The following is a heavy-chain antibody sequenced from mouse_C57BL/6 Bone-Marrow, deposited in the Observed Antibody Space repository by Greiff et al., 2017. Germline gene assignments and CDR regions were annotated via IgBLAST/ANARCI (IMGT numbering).Heavy chain of an antibody. D-gene: IGHD1-1*01. J-gene: IGHJ2*01. V-gene: IGHV1-69*01. CDR2: IDPSDSYT. CDR3: AIVYGRCGDFDY. CDR1: GYTFTSYW. Sequence: VQLQQPGAELVMPGASVKLSCKASGYTFTSYWMHWVKQRPGQGLEWIGEIDPSDSYTNYNQKFTGKSTLTVDKSSSTAYMLRSSLTSEDSAVYYCAIVYGRCGDFDYWGQGTTLTVSS.